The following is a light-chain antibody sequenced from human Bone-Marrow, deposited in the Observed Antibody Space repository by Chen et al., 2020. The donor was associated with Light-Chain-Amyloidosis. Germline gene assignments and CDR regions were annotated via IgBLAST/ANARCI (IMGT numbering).Light chain of an antibody. Sequence: IVLTQSPGTLSLSPGEGANLSCRASQTISSNYLTWYQQKFGQAPRLLIYGSSSRATGIPDRFTGSGSGTDFTLTIIRLEPEDFAMYYCQQYGTSPLTFGGGTKVEIK. V-gene: IGKV3-20*01. CDR3: QQYGTSPLT. J-gene: IGKJ4*01. CDR2: GSS. CDR1: QTISSNY.